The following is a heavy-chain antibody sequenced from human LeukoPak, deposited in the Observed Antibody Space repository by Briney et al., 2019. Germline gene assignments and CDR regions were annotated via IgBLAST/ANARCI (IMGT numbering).Heavy chain of an antibody. J-gene: IGHJ6*03. CDR2: INWNGGST. D-gene: IGHD4-11*01. CDR3: ARDYSNFPSYYYYYMDV. CDR1: GFTFDDYG. Sequence: GGSLRLSCAASGFTFDDYGMSWVRQAPGKGLEWVSGINWNGGSTGYADSVKGRFTISRDNAKNSLYLQMNSLRAEDTALYYCARDYSNFPSYYYYYMDVWGKGTTVTVSS. V-gene: IGHV3-20*04.